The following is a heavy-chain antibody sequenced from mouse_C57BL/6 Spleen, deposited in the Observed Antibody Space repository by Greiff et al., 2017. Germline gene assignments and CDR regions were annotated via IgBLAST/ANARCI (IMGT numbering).Heavy chain of an antibody. D-gene: IGHD1-1*01. J-gene: IGHJ3*01. CDR3: ARGYYYGSSYEGFAY. CDR2: IDPSDSYT. CDR1: GYTFTSYW. V-gene: IGHV1-69*01. Sequence: QVQLKQPGAELVMPGASVKLSCKASGYTFTSYWMHWVKQRPGQGLEWIGEIDPSDSYTNYNQKFKGKSTLTVDKSSSTAYMQLSSLTSEDSAVYYCARGYYYGSSYEGFAYWGQGTLVTVSA.